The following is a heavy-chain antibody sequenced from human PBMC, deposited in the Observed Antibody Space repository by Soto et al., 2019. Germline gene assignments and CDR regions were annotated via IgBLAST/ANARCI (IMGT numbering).Heavy chain of an antibody. CDR1: GGSVSSGRYY. J-gene: IGHJ4*02. CDR2: IYYSGST. V-gene: IGHV4-61*01. D-gene: IGHD5-12*01. Sequence: SETLSLTCTVSGGSVSSGRYYWSWIRQSPGKGLEWIGNIYYSGSTNYNPSLKGRVTISVDTSKNQFSLALNSVTAADTAVYFCARDPSPDIPGGGLDDWGQGTLVTVSS. CDR3: ARDPSPDIPGGGLDD.